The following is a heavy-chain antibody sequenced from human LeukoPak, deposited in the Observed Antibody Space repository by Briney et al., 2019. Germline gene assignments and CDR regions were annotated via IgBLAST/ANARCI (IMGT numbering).Heavy chain of an antibody. Sequence: GGSLRPSCAASGFTFSDYSMNWVRQAPGKGLEWVSDISCGSGGSAYYADSGQGRFTIARDNSKTTLYLQMISLRSEDTAVYDGEKRGRSSWTQFVYWGGGTLVTVSS. J-gene: IGHJ4*02. V-gene: IGHV3-23*01. CDR1: GFTFSDYS. CDR3: EKRGRSSWTQFVY. CDR2: ISCGSGGSA. D-gene: IGHD6-13*01.